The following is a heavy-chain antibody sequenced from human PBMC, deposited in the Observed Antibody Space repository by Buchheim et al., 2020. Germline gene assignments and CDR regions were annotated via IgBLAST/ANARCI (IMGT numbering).Heavy chain of an antibody. CDR1: GYIFTSYG. CDR3: ARAYCSGGTCPYYYYFGMDV. V-gene: IGHV1-18*01. CDR2: ISPYNGNT. J-gene: IGHJ6*02. D-gene: IGHD2-15*01. Sequence: QVQLVQSGAEVKKPGASVKVSCKASGYIFTSYGISGVRQAPGQGLEWMGWISPYNGNTDYGQNFQDRVSMTTDTSTTTAYMELTSLRSDDTAVYYCARAYCSGGTCPYYYYFGMDVWGQGTT.